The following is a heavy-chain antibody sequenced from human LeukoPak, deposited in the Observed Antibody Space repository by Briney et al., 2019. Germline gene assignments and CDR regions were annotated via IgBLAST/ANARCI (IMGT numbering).Heavy chain of an antibody. CDR2: ISSSSSYI. V-gene: IGHV3-21*01. D-gene: IGHD3-10*01. J-gene: IGHJ6*02. Sequence: GGSLRLSCAASGFTFSSYSMNWVRQAPGKGLEWVSSISSSSSYIYYADSVKGRFTISRDNAKNSLYLQMNSLRAEDTAVYYCARVIFVAGSGGGYYYGMDVWGQGTTVTVSS. CDR3: ARVIFVAGSGGGYYYGMDV. CDR1: GFTFSSYS.